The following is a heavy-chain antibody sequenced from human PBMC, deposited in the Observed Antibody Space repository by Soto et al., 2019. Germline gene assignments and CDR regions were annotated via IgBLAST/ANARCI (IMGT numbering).Heavy chain of an antibody. CDR3: ARQPRGPGYGERGLYFDY. Sequence: XETLSITCTVSGGSTNSRGDYWGWIHQPPGKVLEWIGSVYYSGSTHDNPSLQSRVTISVDTSRNQFSLNLISVTEADTAVYFCARQPRGPGYGERGLYFDYWGQGTLVTVSS. J-gene: IGHJ4*02. V-gene: IGHV4-39*01. CDR2: VYYSGST. D-gene: IGHD5-18*01. CDR1: GGSTNSRGDY.